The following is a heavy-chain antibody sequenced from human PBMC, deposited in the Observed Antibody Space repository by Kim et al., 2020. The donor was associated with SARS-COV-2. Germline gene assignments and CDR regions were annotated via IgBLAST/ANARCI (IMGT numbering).Heavy chain of an antibody. D-gene: IGHD3-10*01. CDR2: IYYSGST. CDR3: ARLWSDMDV. Sequence: SETLSLTCTVSGGSISSYYWSWIRQPPGKGLEWIGYIYYSGSTNYNPSLKSRVTISVDTSKNQFSLKLSSVTAADTAVYYCARLWSDMDVWGQGTTVTVS. J-gene: IGHJ6*02. V-gene: IGHV4-59*08. CDR1: GGSISSYY.